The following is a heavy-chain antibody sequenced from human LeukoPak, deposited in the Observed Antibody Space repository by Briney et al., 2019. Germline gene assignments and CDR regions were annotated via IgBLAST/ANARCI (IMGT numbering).Heavy chain of an antibody. Sequence: MPSETLSLTCAVSGYSISSGYYWGWIRQPPGKGLEWIGSVYHTGATHYNPSLKSRVIISVDTSKNQFSLKLSSVTAADTAVYYCARGNSIAVAGNYWGQGTLVTVSS. J-gene: IGHJ4*02. CDR1: GYSISSGYY. V-gene: IGHV4-38-2*01. CDR2: VYHTGAT. CDR3: ARGNSIAVAGNY. D-gene: IGHD6-19*01.